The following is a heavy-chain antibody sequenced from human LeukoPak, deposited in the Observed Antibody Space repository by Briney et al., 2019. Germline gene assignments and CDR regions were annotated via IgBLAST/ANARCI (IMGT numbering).Heavy chain of an antibody. J-gene: IGHJ3*02. CDR1: GFTFSDYY. V-gene: IGHV3-11*04. D-gene: IGHD3-3*01. Sequence: PGGSLRLSCAASGFTFSDYYTSWIRQAPGKGLEWVSYISSSGSTIYYADSVKGRFTISRDNAKNSLYLQMNSLRAEDTAVYYCARELDDLPYDAFDIWGQGTMVTVSS. CDR2: ISSSGSTI. CDR3: ARELDDLPYDAFDI.